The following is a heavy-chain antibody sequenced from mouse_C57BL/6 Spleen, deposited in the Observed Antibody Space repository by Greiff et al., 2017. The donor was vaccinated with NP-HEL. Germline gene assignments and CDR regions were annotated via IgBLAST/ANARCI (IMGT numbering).Heavy chain of an antibody. Sequence: VQLQQSGAELVMPGASVKLSCKASGYTFTSYWMHWVKQRPGQGLEWIGEIDPSDSYPNYTPKFKGTSTLTVDKSSSTAYMQLSSLTSEVSAVYYCARRGIYYGSYYYAMDYWGQGTSVTVSS. D-gene: IGHD2-2*01. J-gene: IGHJ4*01. CDR3: ARRGIYYGSYYYAMDY. V-gene: IGHV1-69*01. CDR1: GYTFTSYW. CDR2: IDPSDSYP.